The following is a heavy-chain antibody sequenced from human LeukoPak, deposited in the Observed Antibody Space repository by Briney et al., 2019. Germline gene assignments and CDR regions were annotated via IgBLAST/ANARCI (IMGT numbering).Heavy chain of an antibody. J-gene: IGHJ5*02. Sequence: SETLSLTCTVSGGSIGSNYWSWIRQPPGKGLEWITYSSYTGSTNYNPPLKSRVTISVDTSKNQFSLRLRSVTAADTAVYYCARFIPSSGIDPWGQGTLVTVSS. CDR2: SSYTGST. CDR3: ARFIPSSGIDP. CDR1: GGSIGSNY. D-gene: IGHD3-10*02. V-gene: IGHV4-59*01.